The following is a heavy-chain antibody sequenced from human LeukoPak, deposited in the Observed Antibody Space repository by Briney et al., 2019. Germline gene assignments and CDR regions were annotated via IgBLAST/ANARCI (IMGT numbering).Heavy chain of an antibody. CDR2: INPNSGGT. J-gene: IGHJ4*02. V-gene: IGHV1-2*06. Sequence: PEASVKVSCEASGYTFTGYYMHWVRQAPGQGLEWMGRINPNSGGTNYAQKFQGRVTMTRDTSISTAYMELSRLRSDDTAVYYCARTIPVTVIYYFDYWGQGTLVTVSS. D-gene: IGHD2-2*02. CDR1: GYTFTGYY. CDR3: ARTIPVTVIYYFDY.